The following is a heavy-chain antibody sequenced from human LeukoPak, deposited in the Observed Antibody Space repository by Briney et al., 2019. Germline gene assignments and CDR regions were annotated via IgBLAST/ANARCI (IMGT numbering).Heavy chain of an antibody. CDR3: ARESKSYDGSGFYHDY. J-gene: IGHJ4*02. CDR2: IYTSGST. CDR1: GGSIRNYF. Sequence: SETLSLTCSVSGGSIRNYFWSWIRQPAGKGLEWIGRIYTSGSTDYNPSLRSRVTMSVDTARNQFSLKLTSMTAADTAVYYCARESKSYDGSGFYHDYWGQGTLVAVSS. D-gene: IGHD3-22*01. V-gene: IGHV4-4*07.